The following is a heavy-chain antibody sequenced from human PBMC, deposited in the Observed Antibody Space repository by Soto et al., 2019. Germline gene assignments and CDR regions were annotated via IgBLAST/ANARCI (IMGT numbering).Heavy chain of an antibody. J-gene: IGHJ5*02. V-gene: IGHV3-53*04. Sequence: PGGSLRLSCAASGFTVSSNYMSWVRQAPGKGLEWVSVIYSGGSTYYADSVKGRFTISRHNSKNTLYLQMNSLRAEDTAVYYCARDVDDFSSGYYISWGQGPLVTVSS. CDR2: IYSGGST. CDR1: GFTVSSNY. D-gene: IGHD3-3*01. CDR3: ARDVDDFSSGYYIS.